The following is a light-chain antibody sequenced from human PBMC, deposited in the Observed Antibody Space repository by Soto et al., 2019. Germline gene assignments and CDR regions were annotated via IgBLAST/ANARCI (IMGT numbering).Light chain of an antibody. Sequence: DIQMTQSPSSLSASVGDRVTITCRASQSIFNYVNWYQQKPGKAPKLLIYAASSLQSGVPSRFSGSGSGTHFTLIIRSLQPEDCGTYYCQQTYSTPVTFGQGTRLEIK. V-gene: IGKV1-39*01. CDR2: AAS. J-gene: IGKJ5*01. CDR1: QSIFNY. CDR3: QQTYSTPVT.